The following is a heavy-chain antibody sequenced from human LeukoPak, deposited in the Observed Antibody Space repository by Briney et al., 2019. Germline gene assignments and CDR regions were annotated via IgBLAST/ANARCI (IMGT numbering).Heavy chain of an antibody. CDR3: VKKSVRDIPPLH. CDR2: ITASGATT. Sequence: GGSLRLSCAASGFTFSNYAMSWVRQAPGKGLEWVSGITASGATTNYADSVKGRFTISRDNSRNTLHLQMKSLRVDDAAIYYCVKKSVRDIPPLHWGQGTLVTVSS. CDR1: GFTFSNYA. D-gene: IGHD2-15*01. V-gene: IGHV3-23*01. J-gene: IGHJ4*02.